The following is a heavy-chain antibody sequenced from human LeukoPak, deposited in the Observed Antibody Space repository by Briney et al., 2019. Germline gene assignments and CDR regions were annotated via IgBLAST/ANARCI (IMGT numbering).Heavy chain of an antibody. CDR3: ARVVPPYYYDSSGYYLADY. Sequence: PGGSLRLSCAASGFTFSSYSMNWVRQAPGKGLEWVSCISSSSSTIYYADSVKGRFTISRDNAKNSLYLQMNSLRDEDTAVYYCARVVPPYYYDSSGYYLADYWGQGTLVTVSS. J-gene: IGHJ4*02. CDR2: ISSSSSTI. CDR1: GFTFSSYS. D-gene: IGHD3-22*01. V-gene: IGHV3-48*02.